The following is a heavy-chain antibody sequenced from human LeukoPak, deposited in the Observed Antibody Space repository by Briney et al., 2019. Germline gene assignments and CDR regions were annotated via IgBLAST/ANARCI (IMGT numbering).Heavy chain of an antibody. CDR1: GGSISSSNYY. CDR2: IYYSGST. D-gene: IGHD3-10*01. J-gene: IGHJ4*02. CDR3: ARGDASYYGSGSYQVPFDS. Sequence: SETLSLTCTVSGGSISSSNYYWGWIRQPPGKGLEWIGSIYYSGSTYYNPSLKSRVTISVDTSKNQFSLKLASVTAADTAVYYCARGDASYYGSGSYQVPFDSWGRGTLVTVSS. V-gene: IGHV4-39*07.